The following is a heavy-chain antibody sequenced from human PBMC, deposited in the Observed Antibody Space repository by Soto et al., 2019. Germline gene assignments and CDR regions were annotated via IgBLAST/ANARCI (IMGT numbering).Heavy chain of an antibody. J-gene: IGHJ6*02. CDR2: IYYSGST. D-gene: IGHD3-10*01. CDR1: GGSISSGDYY. CDR3: ARDGGRGLLWFGESTPYYYGMDV. V-gene: IGHV4-30-4*01. Sequence: QVQLQESGPGLVKPSQTLSLTCTVSGGSISSGDYYWSWIRQPPGKGLEWIGYIYYSGSTYYNPSLQLRVTISVDASKNQFALKLSSVTAADTAVYYCARDGGRGLLWFGESTPYYYGMDVWGQGTTVTVSS.